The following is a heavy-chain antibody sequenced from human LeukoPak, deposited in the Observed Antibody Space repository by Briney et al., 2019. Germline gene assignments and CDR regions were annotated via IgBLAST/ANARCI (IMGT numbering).Heavy chain of an antibody. Sequence: GGSLGLSCAASGFTFSSYAMSWVRQAPGKGLEWVSAISGSGGSTYYADSVKGRFTISRDNSKNTLYLQMNSLRAEDTAVYYCAKESHAPVIHNWFDPWGQGTLVTVSS. CDR2: ISGSGGST. CDR1: GFTFSSYA. CDR3: AKESHAPVIHNWFDP. V-gene: IGHV3-23*01. J-gene: IGHJ5*02.